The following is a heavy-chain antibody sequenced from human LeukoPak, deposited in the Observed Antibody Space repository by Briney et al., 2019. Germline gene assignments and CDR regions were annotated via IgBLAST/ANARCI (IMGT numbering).Heavy chain of an antibody. CDR3: ARESGGDYVWGSYRISYYDY. CDR2: INPSGGST. Sequence: ASVKVSCKASGYTFTSYYMHWARQAPGQGLEWMGIINPSGGSTSYAQKFQGRVTMTRDTSTSTVYMELSSLRSEDTAVYYCARESGGDYVWGSYRISYYDYWGQGTLVTVSS. J-gene: IGHJ4*02. V-gene: IGHV1-46*01. CDR1: GYTFTSYY. D-gene: IGHD3-16*02.